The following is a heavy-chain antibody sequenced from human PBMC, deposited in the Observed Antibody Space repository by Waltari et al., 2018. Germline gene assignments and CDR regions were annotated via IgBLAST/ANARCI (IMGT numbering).Heavy chain of an antibody. CDR3: AGGFCDNINCYSFYSYYGLDV. CDR2: VYYSGST. V-gene: IGHV4-39*01. J-gene: IGHJ6*02. D-gene: IGHD2-21*01. Sequence: QVQLQESGPGLVESSETLSLTCSVSGGSFSSRSYYWGWVRQPPGKGLEWIGGVYYSGSTYDNPSLKRRVTRSIETSKNQFSLKLSSVTAADTAMYYCAGGFCDNINCYSFYSYYGLDVWGQGTTVTVSS. CDR1: GGSFSSRSYY.